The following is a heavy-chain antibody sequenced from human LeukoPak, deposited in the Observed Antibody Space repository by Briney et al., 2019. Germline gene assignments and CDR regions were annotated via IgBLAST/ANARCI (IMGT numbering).Heavy chain of an antibody. Sequence: SETLSLTCAVYGGSFSGYYWSWIRQPPGKGLEWIGEINHSGSTNYNPSLKSRVTISVDTSKNQFSLKLSSVTAADTAVYYCAHGLRYFGSYYGMDVWGQGTTVTVSS. D-gene: IGHD3-9*01. J-gene: IGHJ6*02. V-gene: IGHV4-34*01. CDR1: GGSFSGYY. CDR3: AHGLRYFGSYYGMDV. CDR2: INHSGST.